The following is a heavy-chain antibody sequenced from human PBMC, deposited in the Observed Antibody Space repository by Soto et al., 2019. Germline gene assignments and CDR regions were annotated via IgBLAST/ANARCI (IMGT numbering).Heavy chain of an antibody. J-gene: IGHJ6*02. CDR3: AKDLDYYDSSGPYYYGMDV. CDR2: ISGSGGST. CDR1: GFTLSSYA. D-gene: IGHD3-22*01. Sequence: GGSLILSGASSGFTLSSYAMSWVRQAPGKGLEWVSAISGSGGSTYYADSVKGRFTISRDNSKNTLYLQMNSLRAEDTAVYYCAKDLDYYDSSGPYYYGMDVWGQGTTVTVSS. V-gene: IGHV3-23*01.